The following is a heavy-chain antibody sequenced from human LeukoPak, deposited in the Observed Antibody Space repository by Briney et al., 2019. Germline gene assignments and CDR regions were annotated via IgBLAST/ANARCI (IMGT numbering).Heavy chain of an antibody. CDR2: ISVSGGST. V-gene: IGHV3-23*01. CDR1: GFTFSSYA. D-gene: IGHD3-10*01. CDR3: SNYYGSGSYYMRGNWFDP. J-gene: IGHJ5*02. Sequence: GGSLRLSCAASGFTFSSYAMRWVRQAPGKGLEWVSAISVSGGSTYYADSVKGRFTISRDNSKNTLYLQMNSLRAEDTAVYYCSNYYGSGSYYMRGNWFDPWGQGTLVTVSS.